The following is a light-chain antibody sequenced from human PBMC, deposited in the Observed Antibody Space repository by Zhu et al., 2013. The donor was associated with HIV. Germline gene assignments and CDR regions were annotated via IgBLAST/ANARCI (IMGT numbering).Light chain of an antibody. CDR1: QSVLYSSNNKNY. CDR3: QQYYTTPYT. CDR2: WAS. Sequence: DIVMTQSPDSLAVSLGERATINCKSSQSVLYSSNNKNYLAWYQQKPGQPPKLLIYWASIRESGVPDRFSGSGSGTEFTLTISSLQAEDVAVYFCQQYYTTPYTFGQGTKVEIK. V-gene: IGKV4-1*01. J-gene: IGKJ2*01.